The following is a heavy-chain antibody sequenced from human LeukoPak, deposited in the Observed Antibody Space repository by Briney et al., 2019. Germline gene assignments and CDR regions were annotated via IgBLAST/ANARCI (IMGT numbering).Heavy chain of an antibody. CDR1: GYTFTSYY. CDR2: INPSGGST. D-gene: IGHD3-22*01. Sequence: GASVKVSCKASGYTFTSYYMHWLRQAPGQGLEWMGIINPSGGSTSYAQKFKGRVTMTRDTSTSTVYMELSSLRSEDTAVYYCARDLGDSYDSSGYYTPYFDYWGQGTLVTVSS. CDR3: ARDLGDSYDSSGYYTPYFDY. J-gene: IGHJ4*02. V-gene: IGHV1-46*01.